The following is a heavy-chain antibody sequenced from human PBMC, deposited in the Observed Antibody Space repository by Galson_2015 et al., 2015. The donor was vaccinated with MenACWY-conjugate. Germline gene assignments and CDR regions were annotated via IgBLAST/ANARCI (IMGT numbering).Heavy chain of an antibody. D-gene: IGHD6-19*01. J-gene: IGHJ4*02. V-gene: IGHV4-39*01. Sequence: SETLTLTCTVSGGSISSSSYYWGWIRQPPGKGLEWIGSIYYSGSAYYNPSLKSRATISVDTSKNQFSLKLSSVTAADTAVYYCARQGSYSSSYFDYWGQGTLVTVSS. CDR1: GGSISSSSYY. CDR3: ARQGSYSSSYFDY. CDR2: IYYSGSA.